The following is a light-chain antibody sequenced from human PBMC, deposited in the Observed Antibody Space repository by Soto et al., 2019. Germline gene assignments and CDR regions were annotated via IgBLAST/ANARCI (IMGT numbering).Light chain of an antibody. V-gene: IGKV3-15*01. CDR2: GAS. CDR1: QSVSSK. CDR3: QQYESSLWT. J-gene: IGKJ1*01. Sequence: EIVMTQSQATLSVSPLERATLXCRASQSVSSKLAWYQQKPGQAPRLLIYGASTRATGIPARFSGSGSGIEFTLTISSLQSEDFAVYYCQQYESSLWTFGQGTKVDIK.